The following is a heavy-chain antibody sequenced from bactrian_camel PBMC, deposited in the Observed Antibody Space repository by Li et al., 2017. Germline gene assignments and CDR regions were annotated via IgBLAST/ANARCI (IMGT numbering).Heavy chain of an antibody. Sequence: HVQLVESGGGSVQPGGSMRLACTMTGYTYSAGCMGWFRQAPGQEREGVAAIYTSNEKTYYSDSVKGRFTISRDNALNTVYLEMNSLKTEDTAVYYCARTTGSDWYSGFGYWGQGTQVTVS. CDR1: GYTYSAGC. D-gene: IGHD4*01. J-gene: IGHJ6*01. V-gene: IGHV3S1*01. CDR2: IYTSNEKT. CDR3: ARTTGSDWYSGFGY.